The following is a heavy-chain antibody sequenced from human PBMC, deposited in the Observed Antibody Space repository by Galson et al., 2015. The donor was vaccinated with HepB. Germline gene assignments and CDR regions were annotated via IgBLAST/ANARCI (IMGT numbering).Heavy chain of an antibody. CDR1: GYSFTAYW. J-gene: IGHJ3*02. D-gene: IGHD2-21*02. V-gene: IGHV5-10-1*01. CDR2: IEPSDSYT. Sequence: QSGAEVKKPGESLRISCKASGYSFTAYWITWVRQKPGKGPERMGRIEPSDSYTNYSPSFQGHVTISVDKSIDTAYLQWSSLKASDTAMYYCARLGDSGFYGALDIWGQGTMVTVSS. CDR3: ARLGDSGFYGALDI.